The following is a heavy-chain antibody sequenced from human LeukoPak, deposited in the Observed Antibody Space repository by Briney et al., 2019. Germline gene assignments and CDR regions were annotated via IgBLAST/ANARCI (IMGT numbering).Heavy chain of an antibody. CDR2: INHSGST. Sequence: SETLPLTCAVYGGSFSGYYWSWIRQPPGKGLEWIGEINHSGSTNYNPSLKSRVTISVDTSKNQFSLKLSSVTAADTAVYYCATWGYSPPAFDPWGQGTLVTVSS. J-gene: IGHJ5*02. D-gene: IGHD4-11*01. CDR1: GGSFSGYY. CDR3: ATWGYSPPAFDP. V-gene: IGHV4-34*01.